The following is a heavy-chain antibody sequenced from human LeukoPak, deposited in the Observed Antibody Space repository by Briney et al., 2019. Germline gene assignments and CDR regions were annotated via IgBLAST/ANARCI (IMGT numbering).Heavy chain of an antibody. CDR3: ARDSRWLQSLDY. CDR2: IYTSGST. Sequence: SQTLSLICTVSGGSISSGSYYWSWIRQPAGKGLEWIGRIYTSGSTNYNPSLKSRVTISVDTSKNQFSLKLSSVTAADTAVYYCARDSRWLQSLDYWGQGTLVTVSS. D-gene: IGHD5-24*01. J-gene: IGHJ4*02. V-gene: IGHV4-61*02. CDR1: GGSISSGSYY.